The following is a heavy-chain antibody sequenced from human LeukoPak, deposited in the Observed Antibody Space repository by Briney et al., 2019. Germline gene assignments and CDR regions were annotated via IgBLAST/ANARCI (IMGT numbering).Heavy chain of an antibody. CDR3: VRDYDTSGYYFR. J-gene: IGHJ4*02. V-gene: IGHV3-30-3*01. D-gene: IGHD3-22*01. CDR2: ITYDGSNK. Sequence: PGGSLRLSCAASGFTFSDYAMHWVRQTPGKGLEWVAVITYDGSNKYYADSVRGRFSISRDNSKNTLYLQMNSLRADDTAVYYCVRDYDTSGYYFRWGQGTLVTVSS. CDR1: GFTFSDYA.